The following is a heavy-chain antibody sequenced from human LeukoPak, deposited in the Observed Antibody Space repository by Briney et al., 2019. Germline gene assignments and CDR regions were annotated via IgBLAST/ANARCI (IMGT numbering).Heavy chain of an antibody. CDR1: GGSFSGYY. CDR2: INHSGST. Sequence: SETLSLTCAVYGGSFSGYYWSWIRQPPGKGLEWIGEINHSGSTNYNPSLKSRVTISVDTSKNQFSLKLSSVTAADTAVYYCAREGYSYGPYYYYYGMDVWGQGTTVTVSS. D-gene: IGHD5-18*01. CDR3: AREGYSYGPYYYYYGMDV. V-gene: IGHV4-34*01. J-gene: IGHJ6*02.